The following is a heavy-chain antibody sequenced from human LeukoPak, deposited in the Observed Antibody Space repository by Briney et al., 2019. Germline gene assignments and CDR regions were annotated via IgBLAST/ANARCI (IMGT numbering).Heavy chain of an antibody. V-gene: IGHV4-59*08. J-gene: IGHJ4*02. CDR3: ARHVYSGYGPHFDY. CDR2: IHLSGST. CDR1: GFPISNYY. D-gene: IGHD5-12*01. Sequence: SETLSLTCTVSGFPISNYYWSWIRQPPGEGLAWVGYIHLSGSTNYNPSLKSRITISDDTSKNHVSLKLSSVTAADTAVYYCARHVYSGYGPHFDYWGQGTLVTVSS.